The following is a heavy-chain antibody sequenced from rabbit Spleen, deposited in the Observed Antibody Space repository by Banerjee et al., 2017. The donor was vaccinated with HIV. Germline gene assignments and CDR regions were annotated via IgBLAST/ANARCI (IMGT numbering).Heavy chain of an antibody. CDR1: GVSFSGSSY. D-gene: IGHD7-1*01. J-gene: IGHJ4*01. V-gene: IGHV1S40*01. CDR3: ARDAASTGSYYFNL. Sequence: QSLEESGGDLVKPGASLTLTCIASGVSFSGSSYMCWVRQAPGKGLEWIACIDAGSSGFTYFASWAKGRFTIPKTSSTTVTLQMTSLTAADMATYFCARDAASTGSYYFNLWGQGTLVTVS. CDR2: IDAGSSGFT.